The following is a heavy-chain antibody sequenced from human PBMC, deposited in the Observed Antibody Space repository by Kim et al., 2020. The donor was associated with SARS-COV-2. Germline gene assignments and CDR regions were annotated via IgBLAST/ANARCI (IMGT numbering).Heavy chain of an antibody. CDR1: GFTFSSYW. CDR2: IKQDGSEK. Sequence: GGSLRLSCAASGFTFSSYWMSWVRQAPGKGLEWVANIKQDGSEKYYVDSVKGRFTISGDNAKNSLYLQMNSLRAEDTAVYYCARLWFGEQEDYWGQGTLVTVSS. D-gene: IGHD3-10*01. V-gene: IGHV3-7*03. J-gene: IGHJ4*02. CDR3: ARLWFGEQEDY.